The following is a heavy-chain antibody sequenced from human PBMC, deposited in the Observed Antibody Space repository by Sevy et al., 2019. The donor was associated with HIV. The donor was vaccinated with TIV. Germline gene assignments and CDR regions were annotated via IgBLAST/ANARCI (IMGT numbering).Heavy chain of an antibody. CDR1: GFIFSNYP. J-gene: IGHJ6*02. Sequence: GGSLRLSCAASGFIFSNYPMSWVRHSPGKGLEWVSDISAGGTTTYYADSVEGRFPISRDNSKNTVSLQMNSLGAEDTAIYYCAKRYCSTITCYDDDFWNPYYFYGLDVWGQGISVRVSS. CDR3: AKRYCSTITCYDDDFWNPYYFYGLDV. V-gene: IGHV3-23*01. CDR2: ISAGGTTT. D-gene: IGHD2-2*01.